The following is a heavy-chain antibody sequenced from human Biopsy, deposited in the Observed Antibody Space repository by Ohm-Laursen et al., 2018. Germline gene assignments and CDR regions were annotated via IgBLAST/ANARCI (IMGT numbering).Heavy chain of an antibody. CDR3: ARGSNDFGGLYFPR. CDR1: GGSLSSYY. CDR2: ISYTGYT. J-gene: IGHJ4*02. V-gene: IGHV4-59*01. D-gene: IGHD4-23*01. Sequence: SETLSLTCTVSGGSLSSYYWSWIRQPPGKGLEWIGHISYTGYTSYNASLKSRVTISVDTSRNHFSLRLSSLTAADTAVYYCARGSNDFGGLYFPRWGQGTLLTVSS.